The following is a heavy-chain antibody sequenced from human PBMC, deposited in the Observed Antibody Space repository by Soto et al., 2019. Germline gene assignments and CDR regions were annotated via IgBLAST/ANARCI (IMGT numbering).Heavy chain of an antibody. CDR3: ATHPPYGPLDY. CDR2: INHSGST. CDR1: GGSFSGYY. Sequence: SETLSLTCAVYGGSFSGYYWSWIRQPPGNGLEWIGEINHSGSTNYNPSLKSRVTISVDTSKNQFSLRLTSVTASDTAVYYCATHPPYGPLDYWGQGTLVTVSS. D-gene: IGHD4-17*01. J-gene: IGHJ4*02. V-gene: IGHV4-34*01.